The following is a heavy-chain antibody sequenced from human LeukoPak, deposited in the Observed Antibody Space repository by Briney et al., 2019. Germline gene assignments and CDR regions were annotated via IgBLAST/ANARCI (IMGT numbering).Heavy chain of an antibody. CDR1: GGSFSGYY. V-gene: IGHV4-34*01. CDR2: INHSGST. D-gene: IGHD3-10*01. CDR3: ARGLYVLTRYYYGWGSSFFDY. J-gene: IGHJ4*02. Sequence: PSDTLSLTCAVYGGSFSGYYWSWVRQPPGKGLEWIGEINHSGSTNYNPSLKSRVYRSVDKSHNKFSVKLSSVTAADTAVYYCARGLYVLTRYYYGWGSSFFDYWGRGTLVTVSS.